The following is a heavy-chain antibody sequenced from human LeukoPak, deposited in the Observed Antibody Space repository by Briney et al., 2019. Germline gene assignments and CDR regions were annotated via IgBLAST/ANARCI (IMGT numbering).Heavy chain of an antibody. V-gene: IGHV4-59*01. CDR3: ARASTTFDD. CDR1: GGSITSYY. Sequence: PSETLSLTWSVSGGSITSYYWSWIRQPPGKGLEWIGHVSDGGRTNYSPSLRSRVSISVDTSKNQFSLKLNSVTAADTAVYFCARASTTFDDWGQGTLVTVSS. CDR2: VSDGGRT. J-gene: IGHJ4*02. D-gene: IGHD1-14*01.